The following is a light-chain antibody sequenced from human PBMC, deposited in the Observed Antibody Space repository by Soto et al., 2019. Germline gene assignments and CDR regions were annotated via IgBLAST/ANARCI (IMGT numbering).Light chain of an antibody. CDR2: QDN. V-gene: IGLV3-1*01. J-gene: IGLJ2*01. CDR1: QLGDKY. CDR3: QAWDSSTVV. Sequence: SYELTQPPSVSVSPGQTASITCSGDQLGDKYACWYQQRPGQSPVLVIFQDNKRPSRVPERFSGSNSGNTATLTISGTQAMDEADYYCQAWDSSTVVFGGGTKLTVL.